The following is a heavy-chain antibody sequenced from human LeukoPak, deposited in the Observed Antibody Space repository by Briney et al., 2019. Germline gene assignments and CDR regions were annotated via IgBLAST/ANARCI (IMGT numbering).Heavy chain of an antibody. CDR2: ISYDGSKN. D-gene: IGHD6-19*01. J-gene: IGHJ4*02. CDR3: ARGGYNSDWSRIDY. V-gene: IGHV3-30*04. CDR1: GFTFSSYA. Sequence: GGSLRLSCAASGFTFSSYAMHWVRQAPGKGLEWVALISYDGSKNNYADSVKGRFTISRDNSNNPLYLQMNSLRAEDTAVYYCARGGYNSDWSRIDYWGQGTLVTVSS.